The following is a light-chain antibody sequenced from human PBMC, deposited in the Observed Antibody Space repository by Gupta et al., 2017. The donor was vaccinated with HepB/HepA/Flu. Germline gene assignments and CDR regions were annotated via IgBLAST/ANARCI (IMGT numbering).Light chain of an antibody. CDR2: LGP. Sequence: DIVMTQSPLSLPVTPGESAPISCRASQSLLQSNGNNYLDWFVQKPGQSPQLLLYLGPNRASDVTHKISSSGSGTDFTLKINRMEAEDVVVQSCRKALQAPFTFGHGTKVDVK. CDR3: RKALQAPFT. V-gene: IGKV2-28*01. CDR1: QSLLQSNGNNY. J-gene: IGKJ3*01.